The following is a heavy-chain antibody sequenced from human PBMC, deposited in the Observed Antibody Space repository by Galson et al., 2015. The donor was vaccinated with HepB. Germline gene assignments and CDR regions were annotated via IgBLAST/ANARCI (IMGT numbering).Heavy chain of an antibody. CDR1: GFTFSSYD. D-gene: IGHD6-13*01. J-gene: IGHJ4*02. CDR3: ARGPTGYSSSWYPPPTTGFDY. CDR2: INSDGSST. V-gene: IGHV3-74*01. Sequence: SLRLSCAASGFTFSSYDMHWVRQAPGKGLVWVSRINSDGSSTSYADSVKGRFTISRDNAKNTLYLQMNSLRAEDTAVYYCARGPTGYSSSWYPPPTTGFDYWGQGTLVTVSS.